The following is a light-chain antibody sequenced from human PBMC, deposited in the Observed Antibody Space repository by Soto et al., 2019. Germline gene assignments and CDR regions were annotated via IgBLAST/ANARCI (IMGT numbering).Light chain of an antibody. J-gene: IGLJ3*02. CDR3: GTWESSRNWV. Sequence: QSALTQPPSASGSPGQSVTISCTGTSSDVGGYNYVSWYQQHPGKAPKLMIYGVSKRPSGVPDRFSGSKSGNTASLTVSGLQAEDEADYYCGTWESSRNWVFGGGTKVTVL. CDR1: SSDVGGYNY. CDR2: GVS. V-gene: IGLV2-8*01.